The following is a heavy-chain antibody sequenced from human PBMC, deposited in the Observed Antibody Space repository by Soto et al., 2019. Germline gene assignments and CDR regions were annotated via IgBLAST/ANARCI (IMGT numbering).Heavy chain of an antibody. V-gene: IGHV3-7*01. CDR3: LRYHDDPRDVLAI. CDR2: IKEDGSEK. CDR1: GFTFSSDW. J-gene: IGHJ3*02. Sequence: GGSLRLCWAASGFTFSSDWMSWGRQAPGKGLEWVANIKEDGSEKYYVDSVKGRFTISRDNAKNSLYLQMNSLRAEDTAVYYCLRYHDDPRDVLAISAQRTMVTVSS. D-gene: IGHD1-1*01.